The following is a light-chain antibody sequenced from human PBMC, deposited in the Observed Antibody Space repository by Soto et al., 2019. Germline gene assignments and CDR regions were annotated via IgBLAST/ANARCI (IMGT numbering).Light chain of an antibody. J-gene: IGLJ1*01. CDR3: SSYISTSTLAV. CDR2: EVS. Sequence: QSVLTQPASVSGSPGQSITISCTGTSSDIGGYKYVSWYQQRPGKAPKLLIYEVSNRPSGVSNRFSGSKSGSTASLTISGLQAEDEGDYYCSSYISTSTLAVFGPGTKLTVL. V-gene: IGLV2-14*01. CDR1: SSDIGGYKY.